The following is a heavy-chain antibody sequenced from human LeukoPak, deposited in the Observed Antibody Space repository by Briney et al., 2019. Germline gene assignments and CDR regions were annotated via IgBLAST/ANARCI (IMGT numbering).Heavy chain of an antibody. V-gene: IGHV3-9*01. Sequence: GGSLRLSCAASGFAFDEYAMYWVRQAPVKGLEWVSGISWNSDDIGYADSVKGRFTISRDNAKNSLYLQMNSLRPEDTALYYCAKDHDQFRELLSAFDNWGQGTLVTVSS. J-gene: IGHJ4*02. CDR1: GFAFDEYA. CDR2: ISWNSDDI. CDR3: AKDHDQFRELLSAFDN. D-gene: IGHD3-10*01.